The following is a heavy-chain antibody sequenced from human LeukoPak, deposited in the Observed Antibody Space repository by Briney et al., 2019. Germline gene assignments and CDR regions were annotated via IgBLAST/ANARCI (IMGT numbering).Heavy chain of an antibody. CDR3: TTDPDYYDSSGYSPA. Sequence: PGGSLRLSCAASGFTFSHAWMSWVRQAPRKGLEWVGRIKSKTDGGTTDYAAPVKGRFTISRDDSKNTLYLQMNSLKTEDTAVYYCTTDPDYYDSSGYSPAWGQGTLVTVSS. J-gene: IGHJ5*02. D-gene: IGHD3-22*01. CDR2: IKSKTDGGTT. CDR1: GFTFSHAW. V-gene: IGHV3-15*01.